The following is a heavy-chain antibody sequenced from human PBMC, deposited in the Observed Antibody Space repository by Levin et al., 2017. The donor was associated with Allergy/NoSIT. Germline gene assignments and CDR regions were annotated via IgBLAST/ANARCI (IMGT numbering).Heavy chain of an antibody. J-gene: IGHJ4*02. CDR2: ISSSSSYI. V-gene: IGHV3-21*01. Sequence: GESLKISCAASGFTFSSYSMNWVRQAPGKGLEWVSSISSSSSYIYYADSVKGRFTISRDNAKNSLYLQMNSLRAEDTAVYYCARDLYYDSSGYGDYWGQGTLVTVSS. D-gene: IGHD3-22*01. CDR3: ARDLYYDSSGYGDY. CDR1: GFTFSSYS.